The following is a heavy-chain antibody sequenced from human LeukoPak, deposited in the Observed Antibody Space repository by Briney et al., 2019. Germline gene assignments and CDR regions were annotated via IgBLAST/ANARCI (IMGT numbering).Heavy chain of an antibody. D-gene: IGHD3-16*02. V-gene: IGHV3-30*02. CDR1: GFTFSTYG. Sequence: GGSLRLSCAASGFTFSTYGMDWVRRAPGQGLEWVAFIQRDGSYEYYADSVKGRFTISRDDSKNTLYLQMNSLKTEDTAVYYCHTLSGYWGQGTLVTVSS. J-gene: IGHJ4*02. CDR2: IQRDGSYE. CDR3: HTLSGY.